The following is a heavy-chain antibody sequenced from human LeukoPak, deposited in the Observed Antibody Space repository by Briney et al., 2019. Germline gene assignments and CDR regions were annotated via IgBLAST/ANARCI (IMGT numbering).Heavy chain of an antibody. J-gene: IGHJ4*02. Sequence: GASVKVSCKASGGTFSSYAISWVRQAPGQGLEWMGGIIPIFGTANYAQKFQGRVTITADESTSTAYMELSSPRSEDTAVYYCAREVRGVLDYWGQGTLVTVSS. CDR2: IIPIFGTA. CDR1: GGTFSSYA. CDR3: AREVRGVLDY. V-gene: IGHV1-69*13. D-gene: IGHD3-10*01.